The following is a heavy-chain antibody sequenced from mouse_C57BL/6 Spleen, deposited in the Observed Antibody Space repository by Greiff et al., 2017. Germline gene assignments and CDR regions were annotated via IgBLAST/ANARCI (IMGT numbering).Heavy chain of an antibody. V-gene: IGHV1-82*01. CDR1: GYAFSSSW. Sequence: SGPELVKPGASVKISCKASGYAFSSSWMNWVKQRPGKGLEWIGRIYPGDGDTNYNGKFKGKATLTADKSSSTAYMQLSSLTSEDAAVYFCARSGSNFPFDYWGQGTTLTVSS. CDR2: IYPGDGDT. J-gene: IGHJ2*01. CDR3: ARSGSNFPFDY. D-gene: IGHD2-5*01.